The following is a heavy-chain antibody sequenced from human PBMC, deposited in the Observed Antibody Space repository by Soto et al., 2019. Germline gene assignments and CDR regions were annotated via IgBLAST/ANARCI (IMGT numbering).Heavy chain of an antibody. Sequence: QITLKESGPTLVKPTQTLTLTCTFSGFSLSTSGVAVGWIRQPPGKALEWLALIYWDDDKRYSPSLKSRLTITKDTPKNHVVLTRTNMDPVDTATYYCAHRPPERGLATFDPWGQGTLVTVSS. CDR1: GFSLSTSGVA. D-gene: IGHD1-1*01. CDR3: AHRPPERGLATFDP. V-gene: IGHV2-5*02. CDR2: IYWDDDK. J-gene: IGHJ5*02.